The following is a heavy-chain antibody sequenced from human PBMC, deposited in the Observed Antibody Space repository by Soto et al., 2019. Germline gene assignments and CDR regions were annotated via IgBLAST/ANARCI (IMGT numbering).Heavy chain of an antibody. J-gene: IGHJ4*02. V-gene: IGHV3-23*01. D-gene: IGHD3-16*02. CDR3: AKWDYDYIWGSYRQSNFDY. CDR2: ISGSGGST. Sequence: GGSLRLSCAASGFTFSSYAMSWVRQAPGKGLEWVSAISGSGGSTYYADSVKGRFTISRDNSKNTLYLQMNSLRAEDTAVYYCAKWDYDYIWGSYRQSNFDYWGQGTLVTVSS. CDR1: GFTFSSYA.